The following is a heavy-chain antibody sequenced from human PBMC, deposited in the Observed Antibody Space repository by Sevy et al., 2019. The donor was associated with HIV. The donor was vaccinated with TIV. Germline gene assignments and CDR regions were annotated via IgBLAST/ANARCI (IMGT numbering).Heavy chain of an antibody. CDR2: MYYSGIT. V-gene: IGHV4-59*01. CDR1: GGSISSYY. D-gene: IGHD1-26*01. CDR3: ARMNYSASAPGSWFDP. J-gene: IGHJ5*02. Sequence: SLTCTVSGGSISSYYWSWIRQPPGKGLEWIAYMYYSGITNYSPSLKSRLTISIDTSKNHFSLKLGSVTAADTAVYYCARMNYSASAPGSWFDPWGQGTLVTVSS.